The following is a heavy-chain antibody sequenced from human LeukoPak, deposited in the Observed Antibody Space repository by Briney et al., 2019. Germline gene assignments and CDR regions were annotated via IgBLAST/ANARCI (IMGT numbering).Heavy chain of an antibody. CDR1: GGSIGSDTDY. J-gene: IGHJ4*02. D-gene: IGHD2-8*01. V-gene: IGHV4-31*03. CDR3: ARTAGGVPYFDY. Sequence: SETLSLTCTVSGGSIGSDTDYWSWIRQHPGKGLEWIGYIYDSGTIYYNPSLQSRVSISVDPSKTQFSLRVNSVTAADTAVYYCARTAGGVPYFDYWGRGTLVTVSS. CDR2: IYDSGTI.